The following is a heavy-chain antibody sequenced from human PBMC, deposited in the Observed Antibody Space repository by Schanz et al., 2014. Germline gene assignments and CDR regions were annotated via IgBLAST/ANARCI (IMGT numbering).Heavy chain of an antibody. V-gene: IGHV3-30*18. J-gene: IGHJ4*02. CDR3: AKDPSHGDYDYYFDY. D-gene: IGHD3-22*01. CDR1: GFTFSSYA. Sequence: QVQLVESGGGVVQPGRSLRLSCAASGFTFSSYAMSWVRQAPGKGLEWVAAMSYDGSIKYYGDSVKGRFTISRDNSKNTLYLHMNTLRAEDTAVYYCAKDPSHGDYDYYFDYWGQGTLVTVSS. CDR2: MSYDGSIK.